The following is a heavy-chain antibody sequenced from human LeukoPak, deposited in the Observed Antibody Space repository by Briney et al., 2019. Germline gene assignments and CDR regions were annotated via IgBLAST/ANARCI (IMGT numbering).Heavy chain of an antibody. CDR1: GFTFSNYW. CDR3: ARRRGSGCFDY. V-gene: IGHV3-7*03. CDR2: IKQDGSEK. Sequence: GGSLRLSCAASGFTFSNYWMSWVRQAPGKGLEWVANIKQDGSEKYYVDSVKGRFTISRDNAKNSLYLQMNSVRAEDAAVYYCARRRGSGCFDYWGQGTLVTVSS. D-gene: IGHD6-19*01. J-gene: IGHJ4*02.